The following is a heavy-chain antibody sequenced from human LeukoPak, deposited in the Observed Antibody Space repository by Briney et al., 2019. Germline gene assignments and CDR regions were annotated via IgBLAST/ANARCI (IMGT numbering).Heavy chain of an antibody. Sequence: ASVKVSCKASGGTFSSYAISWVRQAPGQGLEWMGGIIPIFGTANYAQKFQGRVTITADESTSTAYMELSSLRSEDTAVYYCARHGVYVYYYYGMDVWGQGTTVTVSS. CDR2: IIPIFGTA. D-gene: IGHD5/OR15-5a*01. J-gene: IGHJ6*02. CDR1: GGTFSSYA. CDR3: ARHGVYVYYYYGMDV. V-gene: IGHV1-69*13.